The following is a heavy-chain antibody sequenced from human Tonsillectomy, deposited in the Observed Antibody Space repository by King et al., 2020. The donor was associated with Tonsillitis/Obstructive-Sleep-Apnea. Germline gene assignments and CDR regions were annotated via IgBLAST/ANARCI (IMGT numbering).Heavy chain of an antibody. J-gene: IGHJ4*02. CDR1: GGSISSSSYY. CDR2: IYYSGST. D-gene: IGHD2-21*01. CDR3: ARRDNDCSFDY. Sequence: QLQESGPGLVKPSETLSLTCTVSGGSISSSSYYWAWIRQPPGKGLEWIGSIYYSGSTYYNPSLKSRVTISVDTSKNQFSLKLSSVTAADTAVYYCARRDNDCSFDYWGQGTLVTVSS. V-gene: IGHV4-39*01.